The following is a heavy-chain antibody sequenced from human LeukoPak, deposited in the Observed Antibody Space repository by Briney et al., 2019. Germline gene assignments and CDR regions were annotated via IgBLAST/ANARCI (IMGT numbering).Heavy chain of an antibody. Sequence: RGSLRLSCAASGFTVSNDYMSWVRQAPGKGLEWVSVIYSGGTTYYADSVKGRFTISRDNSKNTLSLQMNSLRAEDTAVYYCARGGYYDTSGYYYVGYFQLWGQGTLVTVSS. CDR1: GFTVSNDY. V-gene: IGHV3-53*01. D-gene: IGHD3-22*01. J-gene: IGHJ1*01. CDR3: ARGGYYDTSGYYYVGYFQL. CDR2: IYSGGTT.